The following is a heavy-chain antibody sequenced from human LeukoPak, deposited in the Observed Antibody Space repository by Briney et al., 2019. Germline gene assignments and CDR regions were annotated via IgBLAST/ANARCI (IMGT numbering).Heavy chain of an antibody. CDR1: GGSISSSSYY. CDR3: ARAVGSSSFYYYYYMDV. J-gene: IGHJ6*03. CDR2: IYYSGST. Sequence: SETLSLTCTVSGGSISSSSYYWGWIRQPPGKGLEWIGSIYYSGSTYYNPSLKSRVTISVGTSKNQFSLKLSSVTAADTAVYYCARAVGSSSFYYYYYMDVWGKGTTVTVSS. D-gene: IGHD6-6*01. V-gene: IGHV4-39*07.